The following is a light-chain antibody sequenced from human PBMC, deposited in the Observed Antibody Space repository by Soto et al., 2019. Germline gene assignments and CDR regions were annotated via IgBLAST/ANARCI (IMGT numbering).Light chain of an antibody. J-gene: IGKJ4*01. CDR1: QSLVNSDGNTY. CDR3: MQGSHWPLT. Sequence: DVVMTQSPLSLSVTLGQPASISCRSSQSLVNSDGNTYLNWFQQRPGQSPRRLIYKVSNRDSGVPDRFSGSGSGTDFTLKISRVEAEDVGVYYCMQGSHWPLTFGGGTKVDI. V-gene: IGKV2-30*01. CDR2: KVS.